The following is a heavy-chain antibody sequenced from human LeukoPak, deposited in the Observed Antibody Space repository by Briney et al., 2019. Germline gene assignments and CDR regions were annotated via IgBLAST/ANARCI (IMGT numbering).Heavy chain of an antibody. CDR1: GSTVDDYG. J-gene: IGHJ3*02. CDR3: AKDIGYYDILTGYSEAFDI. V-gene: IGHV3-9*01. D-gene: IGHD3-9*01. Sequence: GSSLRLSCAPSGSTVDDYGTQCVRQAPGDGLGWVLCIRLNGGSIGYADSEKGRFTISRDNDKNSLYLQMNSLRAEDTALYYRAKDIGYYDILTGYSEAFDIWGQGTMVTVSS. CDR2: IRLNGGSI.